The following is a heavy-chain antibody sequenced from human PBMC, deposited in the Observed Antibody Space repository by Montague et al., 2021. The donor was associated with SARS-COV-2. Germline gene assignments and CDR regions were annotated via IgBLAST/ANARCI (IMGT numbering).Heavy chain of an antibody. D-gene: IGHD3-3*01. V-gene: IGHV4-38-2*02. Sequence: SETLSLTCSVSGFSISSGYYWGWIRQTPGKGLEWIGSRYQNGATXYSPALKRPVTILLDTSKNQFSLSLTSVTAADTAVYYCARSGVGIFDFSYFDSWGQGSLVIVSS. CDR3: ARSGVGIFDFSYFDS. CDR1: GFSISSGYY. CDR2: RYQNGAT. J-gene: IGHJ4*02.